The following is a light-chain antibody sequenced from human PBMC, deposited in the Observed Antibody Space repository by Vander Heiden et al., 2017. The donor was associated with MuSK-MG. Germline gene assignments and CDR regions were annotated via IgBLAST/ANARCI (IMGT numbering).Light chain of an antibody. CDR3: QQSYSIPWR. V-gene: IGKV1-39*01. CDR2: AAS. CDR1: QTISIY. J-gene: IGKJ1*01. Sequence: DIQMTQSPSSLSASVGDRVTITCRAGQTISIYLNWYHQKPGKAPKLLIYAASSLQSAVPSRFSGSGSGTDFTLTISSLQPEDFGTYYCQQSYSIPWRFGHGTKVELK.